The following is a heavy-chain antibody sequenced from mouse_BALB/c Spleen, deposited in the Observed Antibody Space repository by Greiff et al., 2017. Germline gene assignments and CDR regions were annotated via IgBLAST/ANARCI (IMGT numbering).Heavy chain of an antibody. V-gene: IGHV1S22*01. CDR2: IYPGSGST. D-gene: IGHD2-2*01. CDR3: TRSDGYGFAY. CDR1: GYTFTSYW. Sequence: KQPGSELVRPGASVKLSCKASGYTFTSYWMHWVKQRHGQGLEWIGNIYPGSGSTNYDEKFKSKGTLTVDTSSSTAYMHLSSLTSEDSAVYYCTRSDGYGFAYWGQGTLVTVSA. J-gene: IGHJ3*01.